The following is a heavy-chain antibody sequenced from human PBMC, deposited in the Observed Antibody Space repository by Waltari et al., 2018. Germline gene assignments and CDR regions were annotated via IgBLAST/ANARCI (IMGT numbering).Heavy chain of an antibody. CDR3: ARARYFGLLFAWFDP. J-gene: IGHJ5*02. V-gene: IGHV4-4*02. CDR1: GESLSSSDW. CDR2: ISHSGDT. D-gene: IGHD2-21*02. Sequence: QVQLQESGPGLVKSSETLSLTCTVSGESLSSSDWWTGVRQSPGKGLEWIGEISHSGDTDYHPSLKGRVTISADRSRNQFSLNLNSVTAADTAVYYCARARYFGLLFAWFDPWGQGTLVTVSS.